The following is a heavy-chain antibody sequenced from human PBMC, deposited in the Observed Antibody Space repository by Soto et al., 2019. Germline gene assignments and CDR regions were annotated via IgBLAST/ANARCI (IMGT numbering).Heavy chain of an antibody. Sequence: GGSLRLSCAASGFSFSHYWMHWVRQAPGKWLVWVSRISPDGRTTTYAGSVKGRFTISRDNAKSTLYLQMNSLTVEDGAVYYCADSWLATSYWGPGTLVTVSS. CDR3: ADSWLATSY. J-gene: IGHJ4*02. CDR1: GFSFSHYW. D-gene: IGHD3-10*01. CDR2: ISPDGRTT. V-gene: IGHV3-74*01.